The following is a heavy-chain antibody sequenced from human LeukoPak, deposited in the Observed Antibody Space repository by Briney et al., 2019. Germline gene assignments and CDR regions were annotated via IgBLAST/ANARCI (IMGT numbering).Heavy chain of an antibody. Sequence: SETLSLTCTVSGGSINSSFYYWGWIRQPPGKGLEWIGSLSYSGNTYYNPSLKSRITISVDTSKRQFSLKLNSVSAADTSVHYCARTTFFYYMDVWGKGTTVTISS. V-gene: IGHV4-39*01. D-gene: IGHD1-1*01. J-gene: IGHJ6*03. CDR3: ARTTFFYYMDV. CDR2: LSYSGNT. CDR1: GGSINSSFYY.